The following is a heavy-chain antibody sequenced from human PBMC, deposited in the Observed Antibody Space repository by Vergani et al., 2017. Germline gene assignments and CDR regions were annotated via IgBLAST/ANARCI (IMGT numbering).Heavy chain of an antibody. D-gene: IGHD2-2*01. J-gene: IGHJ4*02. V-gene: IGHV3-23*01. CDR1: GLTFSSYA. CDR3: AKGWVYCSSTSCYYY. Sequence: EVQLLESGGGLVQPGGSLRLSCAASGLTFSSYAMSWVRQAPGKGREWVSAISGSGGSTYYADSVKGRFTISRDKSKNTLYLQMNSLRAEDTAVYYCAKGWVYCSSTSCYYYWGQGTLVTVSS. CDR2: ISGSGGST.